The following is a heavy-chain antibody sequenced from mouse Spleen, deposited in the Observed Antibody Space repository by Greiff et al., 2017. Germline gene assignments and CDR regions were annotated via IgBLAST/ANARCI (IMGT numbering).Heavy chain of an antibody. Sequence: EVQLQQSGPELVKPGASVKISCKASGYTFTDYYMNWVKQSPGKSLEWIGDINPNNGGTSYNQKFKGKATLTVDKSSSTAYMELRSLTSEDSAVYYCAYGNYVYAMDYWGQGTSVTVSS. CDR2: INPNNGGT. CDR1: GYTFTDYY. CDR3: AYGNYVYAMDY. V-gene: IGHV1-26*01. J-gene: IGHJ4*01. D-gene: IGHD2-1*01.